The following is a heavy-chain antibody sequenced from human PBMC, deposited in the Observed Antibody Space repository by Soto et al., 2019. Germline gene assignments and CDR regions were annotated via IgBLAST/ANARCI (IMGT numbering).Heavy chain of an antibody. CDR2: IIPFFGTP. CDR1: GGTFSTYP. D-gene: IGHD2-21*02. J-gene: IGHJ5*02. V-gene: IGHV1-69*01. Sequence: QVQLVQSGAEVKKPGSSVKVSCKASGGTFSTYPISWVRQAPGQGLEWMGGIIPFFGTPNYAQKFQGRVTIIADASTNTAHMELCSLRSEDTAIYYCARDRHCGGDCYTGWFDPWGQGTLVTVSS. CDR3: ARDRHCGGDCYTGWFDP.